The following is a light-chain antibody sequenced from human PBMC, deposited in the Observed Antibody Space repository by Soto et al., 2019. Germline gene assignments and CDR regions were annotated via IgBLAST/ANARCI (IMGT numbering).Light chain of an antibody. CDR2: DAS. CDR3: QQFNNYPIT. J-gene: IGKJ5*01. V-gene: IGKV1D-13*01. CDR1: QGISSA. Sequence: AIQLTQSPSSLCASVGDRVTITCRASQGISSALAWYQQKPGKTPKLLIYDASSLESGVPSRFSGSGSGTDFTLTISSLQPEDFATYYCQQFNNYPITFGQGTRLEIK.